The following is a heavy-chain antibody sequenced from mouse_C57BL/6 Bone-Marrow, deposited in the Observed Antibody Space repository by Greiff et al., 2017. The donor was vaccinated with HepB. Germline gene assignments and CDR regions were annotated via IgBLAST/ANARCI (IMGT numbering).Heavy chain of an antibody. CDR1: GFTFSSYG. V-gene: IGHV5-6*02. CDR2: ISSGGSYT. Sequence: DVMLVESGGDLVKPGGSLKLSCAASGFTFSSYGMSWVRQTPDKRLEWVATISSGGSYTYYPDSVKGRFTISRDNAKNTLYLQMSSLKSEDTAMYYCAREENYYGSRWFAYWGQGTLVTVSA. J-gene: IGHJ3*01. D-gene: IGHD1-1*01. CDR3: AREENYYGSRWFAY.